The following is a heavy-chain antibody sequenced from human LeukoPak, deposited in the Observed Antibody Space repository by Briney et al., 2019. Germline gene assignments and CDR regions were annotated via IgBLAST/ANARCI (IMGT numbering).Heavy chain of an antibody. J-gene: IGHJ4*02. CDR3: ARGLGFGELLG. CDR1: GFTFSSYS. CDR2: ISSSSSYI. Sequence: GGSLRLSCAASGFTFSSYSMNWVRQAPRKGLEWVSSISSSSSYIYYADSVKGRFTISRDNAKNSLYLQMNSLRAEDTAAYYCARGLGFGELLGWGQGTLVTVSS. V-gene: IGHV3-21*01. D-gene: IGHD3-10*01.